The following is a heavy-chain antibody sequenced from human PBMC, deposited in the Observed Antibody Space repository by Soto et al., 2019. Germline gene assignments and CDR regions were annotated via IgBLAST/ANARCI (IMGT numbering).Heavy chain of an antibody. J-gene: IGHJ5*02. CDR1: GYIFTTYG. Sequence: GASVKVSCKASGYIFTTYGISWVRQAPGQGLEWMGRISGYNGNTKYAHKFQDRVTMTTDTSTSTAYMELRSLRSDDTAVYYCARNEYCDGGTCYSGWFDPWGQGTLVTVSS. CDR2: ISGYNGNT. D-gene: IGHD2-15*01. V-gene: IGHV1-18*01. CDR3: ARNEYCDGGTCYSGWFDP.